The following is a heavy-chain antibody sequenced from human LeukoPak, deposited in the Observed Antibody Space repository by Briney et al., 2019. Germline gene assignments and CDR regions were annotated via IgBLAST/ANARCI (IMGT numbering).Heavy chain of an antibody. CDR1: GYTFTGYY. J-gene: IGHJ4*02. CDR3: ARGSYYDSSGYFGVRLFDY. D-gene: IGHD3-22*01. Sequence: ASVKVSCKASGYTFTGYYMHWVRQAPGQGPEWMGWINPNSGGTSYALKFQGRVTMTSDTSISTAYMDLSRLRSDDMAVYYCARGSYYDSSGYFGVRLFDYWGQGTLVTVSS. CDR2: INPNSGGT. V-gene: IGHV1-2*02.